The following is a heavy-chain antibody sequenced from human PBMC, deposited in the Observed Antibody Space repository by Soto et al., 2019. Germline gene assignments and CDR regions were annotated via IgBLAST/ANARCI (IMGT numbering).Heavy chain of an antibody. Sequence: QVQLVQSGAEVKKPGSSVKVSCKASGGTFSSYAISWVRQAPGQGLEWMGGIIPIFGTANYAQKFQGRVTITAYESTSTAYMELSRLRSEDKAVDYCARGVVGATTGYYYYGIDVWGQGTTVTVSS. V-gene: IGHV1-69*01. D-gene: IGHD1-26*01. CDR1: GGTFSSYA. CDR3: ARGVVGATTGYYYYGIDV. CDR2: IIPIFGTA. J-gene: IGHJ6*02.